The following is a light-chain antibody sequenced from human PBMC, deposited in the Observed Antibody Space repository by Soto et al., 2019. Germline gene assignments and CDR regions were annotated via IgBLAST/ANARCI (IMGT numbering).Light chain of an antibody. J-gene: IGLJ2*01. CDR1: SSDVGGYNY. CDR2: DVN. V-gene: IGLV2-14*01. Sequence: QSALTQPASVSGSPGQSITISCTGTSSDVGGYNYVSWYQQHPGKAPKLMIYDVNNRPSGVSNRFSCSKSGNTASLTISGLQAEDEADYYCCSHTSSSTLVFGGGTKLTVL. CDR3: CSHTSSSTLV.